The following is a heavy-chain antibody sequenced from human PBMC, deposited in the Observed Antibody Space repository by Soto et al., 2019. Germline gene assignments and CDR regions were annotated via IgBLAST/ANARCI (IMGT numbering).Heavy chain of an antibody. D-gene: IGHD3-3*01. J-gene: IGHJ3*02. CDR2: ISGSGGGT. Sequence: EVLLLESGGGLVQPGGSLRLSCAASGFTFRNYAMSWVRQAPGKGLEWVSGISGSGGGTDYADSVKGRFTISRDNSKHTLYLQMNSLRAEDTAVYYCAKVGTYDFWSGYDSAFDIWGQGTMVTVSS. CDR1: GFTFRNYA. CDR3: AKVGTYDFWSGYDSAFDI. V-gene: IGHV3-23*01.